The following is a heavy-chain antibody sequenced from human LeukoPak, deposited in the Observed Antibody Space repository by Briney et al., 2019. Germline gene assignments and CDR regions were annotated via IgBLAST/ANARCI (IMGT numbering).Heavy chain of an antibody. CDR3: VRRNDGRAVADY. Sequence: GGSLRLSCAASGFTFSSYSMHWVRQAPGRGLEYVSAISSDGVNTYYADSVKGRFSISRDNSKDTVYLHMGSLRAEDMAVYCCVRRNDGRAVADYWGQGAPVTVSS. J-gene: IGHJ4*02. CDR1: GFTFSSYS. V-gene: IGHV3-64*02. CDR2: ISSDGVNT. D-gene: IGHD1-1*01.